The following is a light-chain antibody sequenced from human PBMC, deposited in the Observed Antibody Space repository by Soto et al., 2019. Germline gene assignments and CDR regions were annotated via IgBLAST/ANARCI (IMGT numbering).Light chain of an antibody. Sequence: EIVLTQSPATLSLSPGERATLSFSSSQSVSSYLAWYQQKPGQAPRLLIYDASSRATGIPDRFSGSGSGTDFTLTISRLEPEDFAVYYCQQFGSAPEGTFGQGTKVDIK. V-gene: IGKV3-20*01. J-gene: IGKJ1*01. CDR3: QQFGSAPEGT. CDR2: DAS. CDR1: QSVSSY.